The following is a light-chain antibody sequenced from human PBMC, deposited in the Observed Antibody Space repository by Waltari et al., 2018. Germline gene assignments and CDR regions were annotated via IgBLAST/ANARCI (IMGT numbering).Light chain of an antibody. CDR3: WSYAGSSTWV. CDR1: SSDVGSYNL. Sequence: QSALTQPASVSGSPGQPITISCTGTSSDVGSYNLVSWYQQHPGKAPKLMIYEGSKRTSGVSDRFSGSKSGNTASLTISGLQAEDEADYYCWSYAGSSTWVFGGGTKLTVL. V-gene: IGLV2-23*01. J-gene: IGLJ3*02. CDR2: EGS.